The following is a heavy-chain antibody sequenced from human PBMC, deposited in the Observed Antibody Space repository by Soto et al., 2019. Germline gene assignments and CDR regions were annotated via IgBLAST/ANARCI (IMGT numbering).Heavy chain of an antibody. J-gene: IGHJ4*02. CDR1: GFTFSSYA. D-gene: IGHD2-21*02. V-gene: IGHV3-30-3*01. CDR2: ISYDGSNK. Sequence: PGGSLRLSCAASGFTFSSYAMHWVRQAPGKGLEWVAVISYDGSNKYYADSVKGRFTISRDNSKNTLYLQMNSLRAEDTAVYYCARDHCGGDCYSGYFDYWGQGTRVTVSS. CDR3: ARDHCGGDCYSGYFDY.